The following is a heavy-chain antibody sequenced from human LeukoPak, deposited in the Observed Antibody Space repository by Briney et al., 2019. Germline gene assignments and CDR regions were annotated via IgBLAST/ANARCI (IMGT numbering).Heavy chain of an antibody. J-gene: IGHJ2*01. CDR2: INAGNGNT. D-gene: IGHD4-17*01. CDR1: GCTFTSYA. CDR3: ARADYEERYNWYFDL. V-gene: IGHV1-3*01. Sequence: ASVKVSCKASGCTFTSYAMRWVRQAPGQRLEWMGWINAGNGNTKYSQKFQGRVTITRDTSASTAYMELSSLRSGDTAVYYCARADYEERYNWYFDLWGRGTLVTVSS.